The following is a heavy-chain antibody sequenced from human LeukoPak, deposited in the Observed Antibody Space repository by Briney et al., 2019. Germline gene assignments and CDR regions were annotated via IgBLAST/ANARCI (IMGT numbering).Heavy chain of an antibody. CDR2: IYYSGST. CDR1: GGSISSYY. V-gene: IGHV4-59*12. J-gene: IGHJ4*02. D-gene: IGHD2-15*01. CDR3: ARVRPPRYCSGGSCYWGPFDY. Sequence: SETLSLTCTVSGGSISSYYWSWIRQPPGKGLEWIGYIYYSGSTNYNPSLKSRVTISVDTSKNQFSLKLSSVTAADTAVYYCARVRPPRYCSGGSCYWGPFDYWGQGTLVTVSS.